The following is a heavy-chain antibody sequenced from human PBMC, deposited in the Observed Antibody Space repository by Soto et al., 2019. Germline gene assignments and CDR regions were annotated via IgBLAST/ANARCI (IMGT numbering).Heavy chain of an antibody. V-gene: IGHV4-59*08. D-gene: IGHD6-19*01. J-gene: IGHJ4*02. CDR3: ARHERGAVGWYLGY. CDR1: GGSISSYY. CDR2: IYYSGST. Sequence: QVQLQESGPGLVKPSETLSLTCTVSGGSISSYYWSWIRQPPGKGLEWIGYIYYSGSTNYNPSLKSRVTISVDTSKNQFSLKLSSVTAADTAVYYCARHERGAVGWYLGYWGQGTLVTVSS.